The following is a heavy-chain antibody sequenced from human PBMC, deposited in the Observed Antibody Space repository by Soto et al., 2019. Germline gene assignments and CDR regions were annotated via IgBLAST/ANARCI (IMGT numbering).Heavy chain of an antibody. V-gene: IGHV1-69*12. Sequence: QVQLVQSGAEVKKPGSSVKVSCKASGGTFSSYAISWVRQAPGQGLEWMGGIIPIFGTANYAQKFQGRVTITADESTSTAYMGLSSLRSEDTAVYYCATRLEMATITGPFDYWGQGTLVTVSS. CDR1: GGTFSSYA. CDR3: ATRLEMATITGPFDY. J-gene: IGHJ4*02. D-gene: IGHD5-12*01. CDR2: IIPIFGTA.